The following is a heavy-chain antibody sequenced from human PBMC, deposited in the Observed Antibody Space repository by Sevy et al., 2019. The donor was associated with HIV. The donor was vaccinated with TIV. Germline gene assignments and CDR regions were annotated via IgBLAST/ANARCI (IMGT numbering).Heavy chain of an antibody. CDR3: AKDLAGPGRRYFDY. V-gene: IGHV3-30*02. J-gene: IGHJ4*02. D-gene: IGHD6-13*01. Sequence: GGSLRLSCAASGFTVSKYGMHWVRQVPGKGLEWVTFIRYDGSDKYYAASVKGRFTISRDDSKNTLYLQMDSLRAEDTAIYYCAKDLAGPGRRYFDYWGQGTLVTVSS. CDR1: GFTVSKYG. CDR2: IRYDGSDK.